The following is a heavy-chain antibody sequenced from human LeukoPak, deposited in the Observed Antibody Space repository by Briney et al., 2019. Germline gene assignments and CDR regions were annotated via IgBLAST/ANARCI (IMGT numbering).Heavy chain of an antibody. J-gene: IGHJ4*02. CDR1: GFTFSDYY. D-gene: IGHD2-21*02. CDR2: ITNIGSPV. Sequence: GGSLRLSCAASGFTFSDYYMSWIRQAPGKGLEWVSYITNIGSPVYNADSVKGRFTVSRDNAKNSLYLQMTSLRAEDTAVYYCARRTFCGGDCYSFDFWGQGTLVTVSS. V-gene: IGHV3-11*01. CDR3: ARRTFCGGDCYSFDF.